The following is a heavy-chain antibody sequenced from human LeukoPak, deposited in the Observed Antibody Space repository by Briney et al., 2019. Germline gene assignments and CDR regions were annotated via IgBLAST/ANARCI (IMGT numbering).Heavy chain of an antibody. CDR1: GYTFTGYY. J-gene: IGHJ4*02. CDR3: ARGGGYSGYDFHY. Sequence: ASVKVSCKASGYTFTGYYMHWVRQAPGQGLEWMGWINPNSGGTDYAQKFQGRVTMTRDTSISTAYMELSRLRSDDTAVYYCARGGGYSGYDFHYWGQGTLVTVSS. CDR2: INPNSGGT. D-gene: IGHD5-12*01. V-gene: IGHV1-2*02.